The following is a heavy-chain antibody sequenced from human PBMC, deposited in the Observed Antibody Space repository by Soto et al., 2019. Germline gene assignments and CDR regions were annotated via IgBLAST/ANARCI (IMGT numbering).Heavy chain of an antibody. CDR1: GFSFSNYA. Sequence: EVQLLESGGDLVQPGGSLRLPCVASGFSFSNYAMSWVRQVPGKGLEWVSVISGRDDSTYYADSVKGRFTISRDNSKNTLYLQMNSLRAEDTAIYYCARDRERDAWYEDYWGQGTLFTVSS. J-gene: IGHJ4*02. D-gene: IGHD6-13*01. CDR3: ARDRERDAWYEDY. CDR2: ISGRDDST. V-gene: IGHV3-23*01.